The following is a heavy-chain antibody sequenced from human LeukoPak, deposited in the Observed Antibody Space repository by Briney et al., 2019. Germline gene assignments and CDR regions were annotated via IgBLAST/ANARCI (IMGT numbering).Heavy chain of an antibody. CDR3: XXLGHSDGWYLGAFDI. J-gene: IGHJ3*02. V-gene: IGHV4-59*08. CDR1: GGSITGHY. D-gene: IGHD6-19*01. Sequence: PSETLSLTCAVSGGSITGHYWNWIRQTPGMRLEWIGYTSYSRTTIYNSYFKGRATMSIDTSKNQLHLNLTSVTATDTAVYYCXXLGHSDGWYLGAFDIWGQGTTVIVSS. CDR2: TSYSRTT.